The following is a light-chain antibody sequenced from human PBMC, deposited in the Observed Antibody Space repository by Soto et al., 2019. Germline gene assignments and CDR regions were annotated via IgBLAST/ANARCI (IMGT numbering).Light chain of an antibody. CDR2: DAS. J-gene: IGKJ1*01. CDR1: QSISSW. Sequence: DIQMTQSPSTLSASVGDRVTITCRASQSISSWLAWYQQKPGKAPKLLIYDASSLESGVPSRFSGSGSGTEFTLTISILQPDDFATYYCQQYNSYSWTFGQGTKVAI. V-gene: IGKV1-5*01. CDR3: QQYNSYSWT.